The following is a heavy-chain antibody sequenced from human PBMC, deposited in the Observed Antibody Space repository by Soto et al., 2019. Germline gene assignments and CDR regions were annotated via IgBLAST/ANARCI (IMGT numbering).Heavy chain of an antibody. CDR1: GFTFSSYS. V-gene: IGHV3-21*01. CDR2: ISSSSSYI. D-gene: IGHD3-16*02. CDR3: ARVYGELHLGEVSDDWYFDL. J-gene: IGHJ2*01. Sequence: EVQLVESGGCLVKPGGSLRLSCAASGFTFSSYSMNWVRQAPGTGLEGVSSISSSSSYIYYADSVKGRYTISRDNAKKYMYQQMKCLRAEDPAVYDCARVYGELHLGEVSDDWYFDLWGRGTLVTVSS.